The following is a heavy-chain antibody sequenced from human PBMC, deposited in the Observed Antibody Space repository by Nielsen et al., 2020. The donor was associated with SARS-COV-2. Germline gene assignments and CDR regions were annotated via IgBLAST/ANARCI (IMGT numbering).Heavy chain of an antibody. CDR1: GFTFSSYA. V-gene: IGHV3-30-3*01. J-gene: IGHJ4*02. Sequence: GGSLRLSCAASGFTFSSYAMHWVRQAPGKGLEWVAVISYDGSNKYYADSVKGRFTISRDNSKNTLYLQMNSLRAEDTAVYYCARDDAGYTSSWSYWGQGTLVTVSS. CDR2: ISYDGSNK. CDR3: ARDDAGYTSSWSY. D-gene: IGHD6-13*01.